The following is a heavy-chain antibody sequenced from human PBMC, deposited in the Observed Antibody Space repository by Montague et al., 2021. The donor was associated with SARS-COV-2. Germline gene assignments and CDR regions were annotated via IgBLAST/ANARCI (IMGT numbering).Heavy chain of an antibody. J-gene: IGHJ4*02. CDR1: GGSLSGYY. CDR3: ARSLNQQWLRFPPGAFFGY. V-gene: IGHV4-34*01. D-gene: IGHD6-19*01. Sequence: SETLSLTCAVYGGSLSGYYWSWIRQPPGKGLEWIGEINHSGSTXXXPSXXXRVTISVDTSKNQFSLKLSSVTAADTAVYYCARSLNQQWLRFPPGAFFGYWGQGTLVTVSS. CDR2: INHSGST.